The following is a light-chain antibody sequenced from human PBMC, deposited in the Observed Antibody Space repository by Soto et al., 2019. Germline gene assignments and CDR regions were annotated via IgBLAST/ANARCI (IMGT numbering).Light chain of an antibody. V-gene: IGKV3-15*01. J-gene: IGKJ1*01. Sequence: ESGLTQSAYTRSLYPGQSAPVSCRASQSVSSSYLAWYQQKPGQSPRLLVYDASTRATGIPARFTGSGSGTEFTLTISSLQSEDFAVYFCQQYNNWPPSWTSGQATKVDI. CDR1: QSVSSSY. CDR2: DAS. CDR3: QQYNNWPPSWT.